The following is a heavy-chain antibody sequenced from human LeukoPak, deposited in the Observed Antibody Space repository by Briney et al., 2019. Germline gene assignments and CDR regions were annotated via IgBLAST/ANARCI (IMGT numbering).Heavy chain of an antibody. J-gene: IGHJ5*02. Sequence: ASVKVSCKASGYTFTGYYMHWVRQAPGQGLEWMGWINPNSGATNYAQKFQGRVTMTRDTSISTAYMELSRLRSDDTAVYYCARGGSVLRYFDWLHNWFDPWGQGTLVTVSS. CDR3: ARGGSVLRYFDWLHNWFDP. CDR1: GYTFTGYY. V-gene: IGHV1-2*02. CDR2: INPNSGAT. D-gene: IGHD3-9*01.